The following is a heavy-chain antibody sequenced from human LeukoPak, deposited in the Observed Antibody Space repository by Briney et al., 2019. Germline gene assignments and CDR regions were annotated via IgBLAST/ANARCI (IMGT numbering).Heavy chain of an antibody. V-gene: IGHV4-34*01. CDR1: GGPFSGYF. J-gene: IGHJ4*02. CDR3: ARRYYYNMGSFPFDF. CDR2: IHNSGIT. D-gene: IGHD3-10*01. Sequence: PSETLSLTCAVSGGPFSGYFWSWIRQSPGKGLEWIGEIHNSGITNSNPSLSSRVTISEDRSKNHFYLNLSSVTAADTAVYYCARRYYYNMGSFPFDFWGQGTLVTVSS.